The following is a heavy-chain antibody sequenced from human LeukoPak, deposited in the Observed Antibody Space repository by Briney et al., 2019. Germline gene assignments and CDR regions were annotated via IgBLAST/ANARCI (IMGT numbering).Heavy chain of an antibody. Sequence: SETLSLTCTVSGGSISSGSYYWSWIRQPAGKGLEWIGRIYTSGSTNYNPSLKSRVTISVDTSKNQFSLKLSSVTAADTAVYYCARVGFSGSSSLEDYWGQGTLVTVSS. CDR1: GGSISSGSYY. V-gene: IGHV4-61*02. J-gene: IGHJ4*02. D-gene: IGHD6-6*01. CDR2: IYTSGST. CDR3: ARVGFSGSSSLEDY.